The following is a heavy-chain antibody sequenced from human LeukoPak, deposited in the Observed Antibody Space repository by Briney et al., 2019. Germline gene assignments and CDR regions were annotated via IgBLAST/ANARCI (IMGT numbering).Heavy chain of an antibody. J-gene: IGHJ5*02. V-gene: IGHV4-4*07. D-gene: IGHD1-26*01. Sequence: SETLPLTCTVSGGSISSYYWSWIRQPAGKGLEWIGRIYTSGSTNYNPSLKSRVTMSVDTSKNQFSLKLSSVTAADTAVYYCARELVGATRDNWFDPWGQGTLVTVSS. CDR3: ARELVGATRDNWFDP. CDR1: GGSISSYY. CDR2: IYTSGST.